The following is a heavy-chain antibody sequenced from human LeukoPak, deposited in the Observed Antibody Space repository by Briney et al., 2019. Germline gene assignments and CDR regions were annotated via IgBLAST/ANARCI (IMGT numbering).Heavy chain of an antibody. CDR3: AKGKDDSSGWYFFY. V-gene: IGHV3-23*01. CDR1: GFTFSRYA. J-gene: IGHJ4*02. D-gene: IGHD6-19*01. CDR2: ISGSGGST. Sequence: GGSLRLSCAASGFTFSRYAMNWVRQAPGKGLEWVSAISGSGGSTYYADSVKGRFTISRDNSKNTLYLQMNSLRAEDTAVYYCAKGKDDSSGWYFFYWGQGTLVTVSS.